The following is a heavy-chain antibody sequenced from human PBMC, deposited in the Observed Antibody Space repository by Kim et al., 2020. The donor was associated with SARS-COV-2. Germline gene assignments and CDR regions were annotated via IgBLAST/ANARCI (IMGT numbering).Heavy chain of an antibody. V-gene: IGHV3-11*06. CDR3: ARSSPRASHYGMDV. J-gene: IGHJ6*02. Sequence: ADSVKGRCTSARDNAKNSLYLQMNSLRAEDTAVYYCARSSPRASHYGMDVWGQGTTVTVSS. D-gene: IGHD6-6*01.